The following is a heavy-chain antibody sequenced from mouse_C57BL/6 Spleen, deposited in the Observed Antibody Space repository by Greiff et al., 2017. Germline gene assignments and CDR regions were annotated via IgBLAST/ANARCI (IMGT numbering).Heavy chain of an antibody. Sequence: EVQRVESGGGLVQPGGSLKLSCAASGFTFSDYYMYWVRQTPEKRLEWVAYISNGGGSTYYPDTVKGRFTISRDNAKNTLYLQMSRLKSEDTAMYYCARQILRGAMDYWGQGTSVTVSS. V-gene: IGHV5-12*01. J-gene: IGHJ4*01. D-gene: IGHD1-1*01. CDR1: GFTFSDYY. CDR3: ARQILRGAMDY. CDR2: ISNGGGST.